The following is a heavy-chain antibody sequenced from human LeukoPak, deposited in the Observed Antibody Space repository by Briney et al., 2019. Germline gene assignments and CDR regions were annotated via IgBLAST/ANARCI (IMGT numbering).Heavy chain of an antibody. J-gene: IGHJ4*02. V-gene: IGHV1-2*02. CDR1: GYTFTGYY. D-gene: IGHD4-17*01. CDR2: INPNSGAT. CDR3: ARGGPTTVTTFKY. Sequence: GASVEVSCKTSGYTFTGYYMHWVRQAPGQGLEWIGWINPNSGATNYAQKFQGRVTMTRDTSINTAYMELRWLRSDDTAVYYCARGGPTTVTTFKYWGQGTLVTVSS.